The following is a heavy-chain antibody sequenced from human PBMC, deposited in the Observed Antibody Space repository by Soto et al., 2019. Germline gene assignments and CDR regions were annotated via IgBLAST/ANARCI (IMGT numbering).Heavy chain of an antibody. CDR3: AKDKWELLSLGTFDY. J-gene: IGHJ4*02. CDR2: ISGSGGST. Sequence: GGSLRLSCAASGFTFSSYAMSWVRQAPGKGLEWVSAISGSGGSTYYTDSVKGRFTISRDNSKNTLYLQMNSLRAEDTAVYYCAKDKWELLSLGTFDYWGQGTLVTVSS. D-gene: IGHD1-26*01. V-gene: IGHV3-23*01. CDR1: GFTFSSYA.